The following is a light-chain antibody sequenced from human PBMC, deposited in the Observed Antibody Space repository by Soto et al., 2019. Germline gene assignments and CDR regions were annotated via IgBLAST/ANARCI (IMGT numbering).Light chain of an antibody. Sequence: LPQPPSVSGAPGQRVTISCTRSSSNIGAGYDVHWYQQLPGTAPKLLIYGNSNRPSGVPDRFSGSKSGTSSSLAITGLQAEDEADYYCQSYDNSLSGYVFGTGTKVTVL. CDR1: SSNIGAGYD. V-gene: IGLV1-40*01. CDR3: QSYDNSLSGYV. CDR2: GNS. J-gene: IGLJ1*01.